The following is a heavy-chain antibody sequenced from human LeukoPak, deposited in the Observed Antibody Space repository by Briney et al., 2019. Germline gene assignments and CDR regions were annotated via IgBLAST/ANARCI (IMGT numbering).Heavy chain of an antibody. CDR3: ASEKGGSLFDY. CDR2: TNPSGGST. V-gene: IGHV1-46*01. CDR1: GYTFTSYY. J-gene: IGHJ4*02. D-gene: IGHD1-26*01. Sequence: ASVKVSCKASGYTFTSYYMHWVRQAPGQGLEWMGITNPSGGSTSYAQKFQGRVTMTRDTSTSTVYMELSSLRSEDTAAYYCASEKGGSLFDYWGQGTLVTVSS.